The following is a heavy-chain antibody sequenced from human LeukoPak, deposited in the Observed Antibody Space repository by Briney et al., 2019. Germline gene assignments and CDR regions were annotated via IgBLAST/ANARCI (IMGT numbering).Heavy chain of an antibody. CDR3: ARRRFLEWFPYYYYYMDV. CDR1: GGSISSSSYY. V-gene: IGHV4-39*07. D-gene: IGHD3-3*01. J-gene: IGHJ6*03. CDR2: IYYSGST. Sequence: PSETLSLTCTVSGGSISSSSYYWGWLRQPPGKGLEWIGSIYYSGSTYYNPSLKSRVTISVDTSKNQFSLKLSSVTAADTAVYYCARRRFLEWFPYYYYYMDVWGKGTTVTVSS.